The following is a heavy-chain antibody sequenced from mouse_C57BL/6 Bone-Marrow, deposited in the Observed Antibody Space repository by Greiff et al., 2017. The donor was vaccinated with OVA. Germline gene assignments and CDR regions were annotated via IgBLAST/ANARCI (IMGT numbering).Heavy chain of an antibody. V-gene: IGHV1-50*01. CDR2: IDPSDSYT. CDR3: ARTKGDYYDYDAGVDY. CDR1: GYTFTSYW. Sequence: VQLQQPGAELVKPGASVKLSCKASGYTFTSYWMQWVKQRPGQGLEWIGEIDPSDSYTNYNQKFKGKATLTVDTSSCTAYMQLRSLTSEDSAVYYCARTKGDYYDYDAGVDYWGQGTTLTVSS. D-gene: IGHD2-4*01. J-gene: IGHJ2*01.